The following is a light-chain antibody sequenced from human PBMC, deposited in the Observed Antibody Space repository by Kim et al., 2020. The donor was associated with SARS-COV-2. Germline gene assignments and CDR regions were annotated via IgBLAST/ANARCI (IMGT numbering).Light chain of an antibody. CDR1: KLGDKY. J-gene: IGLJ1*01. V-gene: IGLV3-1*01. CDR2: QDS. CDR3: QAWDSSVV. Sequence: YELTQPPSVSVSPGQTASITRSGDKLGDKYACWYQQKPGKPPVLVIYQDSKRPSGIPERFSGSNSGNTATLTISGTQAMDEADYYCQAWDSSVVFG.